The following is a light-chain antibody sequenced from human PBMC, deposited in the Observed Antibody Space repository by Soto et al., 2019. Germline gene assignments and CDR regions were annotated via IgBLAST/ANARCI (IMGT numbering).Light chain of an antibody. J-gene: IGKJ1*01. CDR2: SAS. V-gene: IGKV3-20*01. CDR1: QSVSSSH. Sequence: EIVLTQSPATLSLSPGERAALSCGASQSVSSSHLAWYQQKPGQAPRLLIYSASSRATGIPDRFSGSGSGTDFTLTISRLEPEDFAVYYCQRYGGFGQGTKVDIK. CDR3: QRYGG.